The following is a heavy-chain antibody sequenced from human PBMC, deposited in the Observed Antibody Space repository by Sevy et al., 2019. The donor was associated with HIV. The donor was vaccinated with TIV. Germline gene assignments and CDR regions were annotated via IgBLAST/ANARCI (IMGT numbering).Heavy chain of an antibody. V-gene: IGHV3-23*01. CDR2: CSGSARTT. CDR1: GFTFRRYA. D-gene: IGHD1-1*01. Sequence: GGSLRLTCAASGFTFRRYAMNWVRRAPGKGLQWVSACSGSARTTDYADSVKGRFTVSRDNSRNILYLQMNNLRADDTAVYYCAREALGYNNGRNDALNFWGQGTMVTVSS. J-gene: IGHJ3*01. CDR3: AREALGYNNGRNDALNF.